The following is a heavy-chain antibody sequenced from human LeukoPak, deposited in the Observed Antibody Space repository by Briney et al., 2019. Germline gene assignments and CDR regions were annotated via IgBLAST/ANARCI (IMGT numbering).Heavy chain of an antibody. J-gene: IGHJ4*02. D-gene: IGHD6-6*01. CDR1: GDSINNYF. V-gene: IGHV4-4*07. CDR2: IYTSGTA. Sequence: SETLSLTCTVSGDSINNYFWSWIRQPAGKGLDWIGRIYTSGTANYNPSLKSRVTMPVDTSKNQFSLKLSSVTAADTAMYYCARESYASSYVFDFWGQGTLVTVSS. CDR3: ARESYASSYVFDF.